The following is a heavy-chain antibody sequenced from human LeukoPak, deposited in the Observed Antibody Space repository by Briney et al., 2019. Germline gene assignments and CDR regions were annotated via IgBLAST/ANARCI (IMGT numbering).Heavy chain of an antibody. CDR2: IYSGGST. Sequence: GGSLRLSCAVSGFIVSSDYMSWVRQAPGKGLEWVSTIYSGGSTYYADSVKGRFTISRDNAKNSLYLQMNSLRAEDTAVYYCAREGIAVRHYFDYWGQGTLVTVSS. V-gene: IGHV3-53*01. D-gene: IGHD6-19*01. J-gene: IGHJ4*02. CDR3: AREGIAVRHYFDY. CDR1: GFIVSSDY.